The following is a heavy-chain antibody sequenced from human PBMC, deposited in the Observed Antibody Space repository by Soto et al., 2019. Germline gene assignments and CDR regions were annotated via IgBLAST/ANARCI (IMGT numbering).Heavy chain of an antibody. CDR1: GFTFSSYS. Sequence: GGSLRLSCAASGFTFSSYSMNWVRQAPGKGLEWVSYISSSSSTIYYADSVKGRFTISRDNAKNSLYLQMNSLRDEDTAVYYCARGLIGYCSSTSCYSEGNYYYGMDVWGQGTTVTVSS. D-gene: IGHD2-2*03. V-gene: IGHV3-48*02. CDR3: ARGLIGYCSSTSCYSEGNYYYGMDV. CDR2: ISSSSSTI. J-gene: IGHJ6*02.